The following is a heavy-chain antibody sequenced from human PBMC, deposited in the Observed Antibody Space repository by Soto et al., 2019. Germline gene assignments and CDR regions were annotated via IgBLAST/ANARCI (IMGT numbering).Heavy chain of an antibody. D-gene: IGHD2-15*01. CDR1: GYTFTSYD. CDR2: MNPNSGNT. CDR3: ARRTRYCSGGSCSRQYNWFDP. J-gene: IGHJ5*02. V-gene: IGHV1-8*01. Sequence: ASVKVSCRASGYTFTSYDINWVRQATGQGLEWMGWMNPNSGNTGYAQKFQGRVTMTRNTSISTAYMELSSLRSEDTAVYYCARRTRYCSGGSCSRQYNWFDPWGQGTLVTAPQ.